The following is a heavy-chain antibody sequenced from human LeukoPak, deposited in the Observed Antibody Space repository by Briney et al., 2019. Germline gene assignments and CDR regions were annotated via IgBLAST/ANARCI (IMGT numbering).Heavy chain of an antibody. CDR2: IYDSEST. D-gene: IGHD1-26*01. J-gene: IGHJ4*02. CDR3: ARGLSGSYQIDY. Sequence: SETLSLTCTVSGGSISSYYWNWIRQPPGKGLEWIGYIYDSESTNYNPSLKSRVTISVDTSKNQFPLKLSSVTAADTAVYYCARGLSGSYQIDYWGQGTLVTVSS. CDR1: GGSISSYY. V-gene: IGHV4-59*01.